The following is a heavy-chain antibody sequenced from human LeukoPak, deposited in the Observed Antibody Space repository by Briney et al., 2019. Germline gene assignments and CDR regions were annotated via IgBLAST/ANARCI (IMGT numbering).Heavy chain of an antibody. CDR1: GYILSSYW. CDR3: ARGGYSSA. J-gene: IGHJ5*02. CDR2: INHDGSDI. D-gene: IGHD6-19*01. V-gene: IGHV3-7*04. Sequence: PGGSLRLSCAASGYILSSYWTSWVRQVPGKGLAWVANINHDGSDIQYVDSVKGRFTVSRDNAKNALYLQMNSLRAEDTAVYYCARGGYSSAWGQGTLVTVSS.